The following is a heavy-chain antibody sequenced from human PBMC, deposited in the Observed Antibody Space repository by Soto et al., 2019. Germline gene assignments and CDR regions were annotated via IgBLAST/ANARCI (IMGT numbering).Heavy chain of an antibody. CDR1: GYTFTSYG. CDR2: ISAYNGNT. Sequence: QVQLVQSGAEVKKPGASVKVSCKASGYTFTSYGISWVRQAPGQGLEWMGWISAYNGNTNYAQKLQGRVTMTTDTSTSTAYMELRSLRSDDTAVDYCARNGSWTVYCSGGSCYLDYWGQGTLVTVSS. D-gene: IGHD2-15*01. J-gene: IGHJ4*02. V-gene: IGHV1-18*01. CDR3: ARNGSWTVYCSGGSCYLDY.